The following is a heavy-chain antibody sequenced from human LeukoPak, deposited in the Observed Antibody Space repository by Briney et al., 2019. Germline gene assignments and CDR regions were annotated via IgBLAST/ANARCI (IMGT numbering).Heavy chain of an antibody. CDR1: GFIFSHYG. CDR3: ARDAQRGFDYSNSLEY. Sequence: HPGRSLRLSCAASGFIFSHYGMHWVRQAPGRGLGWVAVIWSDGSNRFYAGSVKGRFTISRDNSQNTVFLQMNSLRVEDTAMYYCARDAQRGFDYSNSLEYWGHGTLVTVSS. V-gene: IGHV3-33*01. CDR2: IWSDGSNR. D-gene: IGHD4-11*01. J-gene: IGHJ4*01.